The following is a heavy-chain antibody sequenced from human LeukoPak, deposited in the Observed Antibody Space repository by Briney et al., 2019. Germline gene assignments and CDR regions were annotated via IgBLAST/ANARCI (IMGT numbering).Heavy chain of an antibody. Sequence: SETLSLTCAVYGGSFSGYYWSWIRQPPGKGLEWIGEINHSGSTNYNPSLKSRVTISVDTSKNQFSLKLSSVPAADTAVYYCARGIIVVVPAARYNSGAPHRFDPWGQGTLVTVSS. J-gene: IGHJ5*02. CDR3: ARGIIVVVPAARYNSGAPHRFDP. CDR2: INHSGST. CDR1: GGSFSGYY. V-gene: IGHV4-34*01. D-gene: IGHD2-2*01.